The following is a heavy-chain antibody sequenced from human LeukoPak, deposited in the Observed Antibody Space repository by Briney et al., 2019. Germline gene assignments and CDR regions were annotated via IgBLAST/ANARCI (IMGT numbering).Heavy chain of an antibody. V-gene: IGHV3-23*01. Sequence: PGGSLRLSCAASGFTFSSYAMSWVRQAPGKGLEWVSVISGSGSSTYYADSVKGRFTISRDNSKNTLYLQMNSLRAEDTAVYYCAKLPSSSGLRYYFDYWGQGTLVTVSS. CDR3: AKLPSSSGLRYYFDY. D-gene: IGHD6-19*01. CDR2: ISGSGSST. CDR1: GFTFSSYA. J-gene: IGHJ4*02.